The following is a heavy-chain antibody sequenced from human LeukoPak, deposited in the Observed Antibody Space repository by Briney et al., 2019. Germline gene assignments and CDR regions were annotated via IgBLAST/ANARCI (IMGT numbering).Heavy chain of an antibody. Sequence: HGESLKISCKGSGYSFTTYCIAWVRQMPGKGLEWMGIIYPGDSDTRYSPSFQGQVTISADKSISTAYLQWSSLKASDTAMYYCARPGSTNEFDYWGQGTLVTVSS. J-gene: IGHJ4*02. CDR1: GYSFTTYC. CDR3: ARPGSTNEFDY. D-gene: IGHD1-26*01. V-gene: IGHV5-51*01. CDR2: IYPGDSDT.